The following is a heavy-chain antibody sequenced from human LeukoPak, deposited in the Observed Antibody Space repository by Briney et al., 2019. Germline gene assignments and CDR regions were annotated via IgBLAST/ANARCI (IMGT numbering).Heavy chain of an antibody. J-gene: IGHJ4*02. V-gene: IGHV3-11*01. Sequence: PGGSLRLSCAASGFTFSDYYMSWIRQAPGKGLEWVPYISSSGSTIYYADSVKGRFTISRDNAKNSLYLQMNSLRAEDTAVYYCARGGYWGYDFWNRDWGQGTLVTVSS. CDR1: GFTFSDYY. CDR2: ISSSGSTI. D-gene: IGHD5-12*01. CDR3: ARGGYWGYDFWNRD.